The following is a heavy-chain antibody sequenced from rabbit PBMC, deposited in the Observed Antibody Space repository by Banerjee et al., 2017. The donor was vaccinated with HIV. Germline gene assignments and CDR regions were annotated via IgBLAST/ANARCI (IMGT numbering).Heavy chain of an antibody. CDR3: ASHPDSIWGL. D-gene: IGHD4-2*01. CDR2: VGDGDGST. V-gene: IGHV1S45*01. J-gene: IGHJ4*01. CDR1: GFTLSSYW. Sequence: QEQLEESGGDLVKPGASLTLTCKASGFTLSSYWMCWVRQAPGKGPEWIACVGDGDGSTSDASWAKGRFTISKASSTTVTLQMTSLTAADTATYFCASHPDSIWGLWGPGTLVTVS.